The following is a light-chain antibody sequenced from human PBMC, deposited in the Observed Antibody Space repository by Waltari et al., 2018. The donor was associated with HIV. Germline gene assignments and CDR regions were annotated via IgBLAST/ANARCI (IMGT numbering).Light chain of an antibody. CDR1: SSNIGSNI. CDR3: GTWDSSLSAGV. CDR2: SNN. V-gene: IGLV1-44*01. Sequence: QSVLTQPPSASETPGQRVTISCSGSSSNIGSNIVNWYQLLPGTAPKLLIHSNNQRPSGVPDRIAGARSGTSASLAISGLQTGDEADYYCGTWDSSLSAGVFGGGTKLTVL. J-gene: IGLJ2*01.